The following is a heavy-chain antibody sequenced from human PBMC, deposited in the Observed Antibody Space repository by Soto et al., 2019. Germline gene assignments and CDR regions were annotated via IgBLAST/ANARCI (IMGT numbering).Heavy chain of an antibody. D-gene: IGHD3-10*01. CDR2: ISPMFGAA. CDR1: GGTFNTYS. V-gene: IGHV1-69*19. CDR3: AREVQVHTPAFVY. J-gene: IGHJ4*02. Sequence: QVQLVQSGAEMKKPGSSVTVSCQSSGGTFNTYSMNWVRQAPGQGPEWMGDISPMFGAANYAPKFQGRVTITADESTGTSYMQLSSLASEDTALYFCAREVQVHTPAFVYWGQGPLVTVSS.